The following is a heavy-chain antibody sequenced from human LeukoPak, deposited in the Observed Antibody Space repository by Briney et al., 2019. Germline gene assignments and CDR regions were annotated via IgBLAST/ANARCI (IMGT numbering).Heavy chain of an antibody. CDR2: IYSGGST. CDR1: GFTVSSNY. D-gene: IGHD6-19*01. CDR3: ARDAVAGYYYYYGMDV. J-gene: IGHJ6*02. V-gene: IGHV3-66*01. Sequence: GGSLRLSCAASGFTVSSNYMSWVRQAPGKGLEWVSVIYSGGSTYYADSVKGRFTIPRDNSKNTLYLQMNSLRAEDTAVYYCARDAVAGYYYYYGMDVWGQGTTVTVSS.